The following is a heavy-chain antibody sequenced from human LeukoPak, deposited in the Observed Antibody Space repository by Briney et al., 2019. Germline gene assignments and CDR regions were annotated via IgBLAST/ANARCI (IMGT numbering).Heavy chain of an antibody. V-gene: IGHV4-34*01. CDR1: GGSFSGYY. CDR3: ATRYYYGSGSYNDY. D-gene: IGHD3-10*01. CDR2: INHSGST. Sequence: PSETLSLTCAVYGGSFSGYYWSWIRQPPGKGLEWVGEINHSGSTNYNPSLKSRVTISVDTSKNQFSLKLSSVTAADTAAYYCATRYYYGSGSYNDYWGQGTLVTVSS. J-gene: IGHJ4*02.